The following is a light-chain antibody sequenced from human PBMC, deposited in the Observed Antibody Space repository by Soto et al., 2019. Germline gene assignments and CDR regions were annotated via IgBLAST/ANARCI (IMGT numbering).Light chain of an antibody. CDR2: KAS. V-gene: IGKV1-5*03. J-gene: IGKJ2*01. Sequence: DILMTQSPSTLSASVGDRVTITCRASQSISSWLAWYQQKPGKAPKLLIYKASNLESGVPSRFSGSGSGTELPPTISRLQRDDVATYYCQQYETYYTFGQGTKLEIK. CDR1: QSISSW. CDR3: QQYETYYT.